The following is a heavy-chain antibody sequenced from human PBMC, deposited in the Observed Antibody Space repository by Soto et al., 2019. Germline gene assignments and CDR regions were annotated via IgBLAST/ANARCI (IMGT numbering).Heavy chain of an antibody. CDR3: ARDKGFGELLV. J-gene: IGHJ4*02. CDR1: GYTFTSYG. CDR2: ISAYNGNT. Sequence: QVQLVQSGAEVKKPGASVKVSCKASGYTFTSYGISWVRQAPGQGLEWMGWISAYNGNTNYAQKLQGRVTMTTDTXXXXXXXXXXXXXXXXXXXXYCARDKGFGELLVWGQGTLVTV. D-gene: IGHD3-10*01. V-gene: IGHV1-18*01.